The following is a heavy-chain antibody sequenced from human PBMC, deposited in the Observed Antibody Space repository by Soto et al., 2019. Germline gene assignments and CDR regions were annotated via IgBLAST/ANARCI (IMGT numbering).Heavy chain of an antibody. CDR2: IYWHDDK. D-gene: IGHD3-16*01. CDR1: GFSRSTTGLG. Sequence: GCVPTLVNPTQTLTLTCTFSGFSRSTTGLGVSWIRQPPGKALEWLALIYWHDDKRYSPSLKSRLTITKDTSKNQVVLTMTNMDPVDTATYYCTHRGGATVGLYYFDYWGQGAPVTVSS. CDR3: THRGGATVGLYYFDY. J-gene: IGHJ4*02. V-gene: IGHV2-5*01.